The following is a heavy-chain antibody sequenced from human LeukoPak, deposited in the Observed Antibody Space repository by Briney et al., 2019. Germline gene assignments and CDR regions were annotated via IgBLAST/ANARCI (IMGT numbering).Heavy chain of an antibody. J-gene: IGHJ5*02. CDR1: GGTFSSYA. D-gene: IGHD6-19*01. Sequence: SVKVSCKASGGTFSSYAISWVRQAPGQGLEWMGRIIPILGIANYAQKFQGRVTITRNTSISTAYMELSSLRSEDTAVYYCARVSGWYLDWFDPWGQGTLVTVSS. CDR3: ARVSGWYLDWFDP. V-gene: IGHV1-69*04. CDR2: IIPILGIA.